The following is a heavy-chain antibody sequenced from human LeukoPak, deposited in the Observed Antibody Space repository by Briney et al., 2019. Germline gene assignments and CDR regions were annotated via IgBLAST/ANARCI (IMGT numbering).Heavy chain of an antibody. CDR1: GFTFSSYA. V-gene: IGHV3-30-3*01. Sequence: GGSLRLSCAASGFTFSSYAMHWVRQAPGKGLEWVAVISYDGSNKYYADSVKGRFTISRDNSKNTLYLQMNSLRAEDTAVYYCARDFRWRGSGWYYFDYWGQGTLVTVSS. D-gene: IGHD6-19*01. CDR3: ARDFRWRGSGWYYFDY. CDR2: ISYDGSNK. J-gene: IGHJ4*02.